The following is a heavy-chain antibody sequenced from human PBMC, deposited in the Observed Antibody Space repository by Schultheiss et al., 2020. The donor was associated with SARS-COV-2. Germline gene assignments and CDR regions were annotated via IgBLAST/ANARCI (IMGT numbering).Heavy chain of an antibody. CDR2: IYYSGST. J-gene: IGHJ6*03. V-gene: IGHV4-61*01. CDR1: GGSISSSSYY. Sequence: SETLSLTCTVSGGSISSSSYYWSWVRLSPGKGLEWIGYIYYSGSTNYNPSLKSRVTISVDTSKNKFSLKLSSVTAADTAVYYCAITTHYYDSSGYHYYMDVWGKGTTVTVSS. CDR3: AITTHYYDSSGYHYYMDV. D-gene: IGHD3-22*01.